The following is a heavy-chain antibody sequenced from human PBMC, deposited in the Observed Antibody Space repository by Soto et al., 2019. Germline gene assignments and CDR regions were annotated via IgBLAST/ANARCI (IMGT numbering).Heavy chain of an antibody. D-gene: IGHD2-8*01. V-gene: IGHV3-73*01. CDR2: ISYDGSKANSYAT. CDR1: GFTFSGYG. Sequence: GGSLRLSCAASGFTFSGYGMHWVRQAPGKGLEWVAVISYDGSKANSYATAYAASVKGRFTISRDDSKNTAYLQMNSLKTEDTAVYYCTRSNYCTNGVCNGSYGMDVWGQGNTVTVSS. J-gene: IGHJ6*01. CDR3: TRSNYCTNGVCNGSYGMDV.